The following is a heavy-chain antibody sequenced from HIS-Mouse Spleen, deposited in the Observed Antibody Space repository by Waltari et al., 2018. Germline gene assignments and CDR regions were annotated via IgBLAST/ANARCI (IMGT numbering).Heavy chain of an antibody. CDR2: MNPNSGNT. J-gene: IGHJ3*02. V-gene: IGHV1-8*01. D-gene: IGHD2-15*01. CDR1: GYTFTSYD. CDR3: ARWEYCSGGSCQSAFDI. Sequence: QVQLVQSGAEVKKPGASVKVSCKASGYTFTSYDINWVRQATGQGFEWMGWMNPNSGNTGYAQKFQGRVTMTRNTSISTAYMELSSLRSEDTAVYYCARWEYCSGGSCQSAFDIWGQGTMVTVSS.